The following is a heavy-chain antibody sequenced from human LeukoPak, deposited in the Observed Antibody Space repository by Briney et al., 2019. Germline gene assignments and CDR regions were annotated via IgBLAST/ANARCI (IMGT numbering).Heavy chain of an antibody. V-gene: IGHV3-23*01. D-gene: IGHD1-26*01. CDR3: AKGYPTSLDY. CDR1: GFTFSSYP. Sequence: PGGSLRLSCAASGFTFSSYPMSWVRQAPGKGLEWVSGISGSADSTYYADSVKGRFTISRDNSKNTLYLQMNSLRAEDTAVYYCAKGYPTSLDYWGQGTLVTASS. J-gene: IGHJ4*02. CDR2: ISGSADST.